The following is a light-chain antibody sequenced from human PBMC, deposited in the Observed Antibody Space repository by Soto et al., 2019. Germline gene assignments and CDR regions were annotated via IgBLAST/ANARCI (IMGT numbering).Light chain of an antibody. Sequence: EIVLTQSPGTLSLSPGERATLSCRASQSVSNNYLAWYQQKPGQAPRLLFYGASNRATGIPSRFSGSGAGTDITLTISRLDPDDVAVYYFQQYGSSGTFGQGTKVEIK. CDR1: QSVSNNY. CDR3: QQYGSSGT. V-gene: IGKV3-20*01. CDR2: GAS. J-gene: IGKJ1*01.